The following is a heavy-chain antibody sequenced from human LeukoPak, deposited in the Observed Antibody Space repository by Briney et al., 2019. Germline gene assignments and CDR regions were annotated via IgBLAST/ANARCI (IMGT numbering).Heavy chain of an antibody. D-gene: IGHD3-22*01. J-gene: IGHJ4*02. V-gene: IGHV1-69*05. CDR1: GGTFSSYA. CDR2: IIPVFGTA. Sequence: SVKVSCKASGGTFSSYAISWVRQAPGQGLEWMGRIIPVFGTANYAQKFQGRVTITTDESTSTAYMELSSLRSEDTAVYYCARDQYYYDSSGYLSAAYFDYWGQGTLVTVSS. CDR3: ARDQYYYDSSGYLSAAYFDY.